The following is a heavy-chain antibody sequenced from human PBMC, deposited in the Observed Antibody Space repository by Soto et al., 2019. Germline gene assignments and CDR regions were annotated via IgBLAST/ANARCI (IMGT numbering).Heavy chain of an antibody. J-gene: IGHJ4*02. CDR3: ARGSGPRGRPY. Sequence: GGSLRLSCAASGFIFNNYWMHWVRQAPGKGLVWVARINGDGSTTTYVDPVKGRFTISRGNAKNTVYLQMNSLRAEDTAVYYCARGSGPRGRPYWGQGILVTVSS. D-gene: IGHD6-25*01. CDR1: GFIFNNYW. CDR2: INGDGSTT. V-gene: IGHV3-74*01.